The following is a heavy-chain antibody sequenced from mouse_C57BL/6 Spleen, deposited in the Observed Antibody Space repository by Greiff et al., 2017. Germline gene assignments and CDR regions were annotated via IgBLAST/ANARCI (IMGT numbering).Heavy chain of an antibody. D-gene: IGHD3-1*01. V-gene: IGHV1-64*01. J-gene: IGHJ4*01. CDR2: IHPNSGST. Sequence: QVQLQQPGAELVKPGASVKLSCKASGYTFTSYWMHWVKQRPGQGLEWIGMIHPNSGSTNYNEKFKSKATLTVDKSSSTAYMQLSSLTSEDSAVYYCARPASSYAMDDWGQGTSVTVSS. CDR3: ARPASSYAMDD. CDR1: GYTFTSYW.